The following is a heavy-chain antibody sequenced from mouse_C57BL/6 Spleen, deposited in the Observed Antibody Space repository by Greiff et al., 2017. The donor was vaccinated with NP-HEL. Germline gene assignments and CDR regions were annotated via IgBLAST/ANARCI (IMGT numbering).Heavy chain of an antibody. Sequence: EVNVVESGEGLVKPGGSLKLSCAASGFTFSSYAMSWVRQTPEKRLEWVAYISSGGDYIYYADTVKGRFTISRDNARNTLYLQMSSLKSEDTAMYYCTRDGSYGYDGGFAYWGQGTLVTVSA. J-gene: IGHJ3*01. CDR3: TRDGSYGYDGGFAY. V-gene: IGHV5-9-1*02. CDR2: ISSGGDYI. CDR1: GFTFSSYA. D-gene: IGHD2-2*01.